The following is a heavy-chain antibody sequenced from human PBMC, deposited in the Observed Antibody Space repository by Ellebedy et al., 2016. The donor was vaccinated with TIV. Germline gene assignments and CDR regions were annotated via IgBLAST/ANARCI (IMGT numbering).Heavy chain of an antibody. V-gene: IGHV1-69*04. D-gene: IGHD2-8*01. CDR1: GGTFSSYG. CDR2: IIPILGIA. CDR3: ARRVCTNDQTINGMDV. J-gene: IGHJ6*02. Sequence: AASVKVSCKASGGTFSSYGISWARQAPGQGLEWMGRIIPILGIANYAQKFQGRVTITADKSTSTAYMELSSLKSEDTAVYYCARRVCTNDQTINGMDVWGQGTTVTVSS.